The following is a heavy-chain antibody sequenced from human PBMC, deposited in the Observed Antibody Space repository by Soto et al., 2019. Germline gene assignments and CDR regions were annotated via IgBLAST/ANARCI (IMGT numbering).Heavy chain of an antibody. CDR1: GFTFSSYS. CDR2: ISGSGNYT. J-gene: IGHJ4*02. CDR3: AREGINNYNEYYFDS. V-gene: IGHV3-21*01. Sequence: GGSLRLSCAASGFTFSSYSMNWVRQAPGKGLEWVSSISGSGNYTHYADFLRGRFTISRDNAKTSLYLRMNSLRAEDTAVYYCAREGINNYNEYYFDSWGQGTGVTVS. D-gene: IGHD4-4*01.